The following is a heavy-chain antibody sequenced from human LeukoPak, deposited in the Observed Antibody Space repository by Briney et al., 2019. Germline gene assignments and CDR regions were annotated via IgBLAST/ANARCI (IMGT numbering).Heavy chain of an antibody. J-gene: IGHJ4*02. CDR3: ARDAGTGYSSGWYPFDY. Sequence: SETLSLTCTGSGGSISSYYWSWIRQPPGKGLEWIGYIYYSGSTNYNPSLKSRVTISVDTSKNQFSLKLSSVTAADTAVYYCARDAGTGYSSGWYPFDYWGQGTLVTVSS. CDR1: GGSISSYY. D-gene: IGHD6-19*01. V-gene: IGHV4-59*01. CDR2: IYYSGST.